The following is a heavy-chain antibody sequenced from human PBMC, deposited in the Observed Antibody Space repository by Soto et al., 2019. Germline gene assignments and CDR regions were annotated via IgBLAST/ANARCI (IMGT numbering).Heavy chain of an antibody. V-gene: IGHV4-59*01. D-gene: IGHD2-2*01. J-gene: IGHJ4*02. CDR3: ASLYCSSTSCYDY. CDR1: GGSISSYY. Sequence: SETLSLTCTVSGGSISSYYWSWIRQPPGKGQERIGYIYYSGSTNYNPSLKSRVTISVDTSKNQFSLKLSSVTAADMAVYYCASLYCSSTSCYDYWGQGTLVTVSS. CDR2: IYYSGST.